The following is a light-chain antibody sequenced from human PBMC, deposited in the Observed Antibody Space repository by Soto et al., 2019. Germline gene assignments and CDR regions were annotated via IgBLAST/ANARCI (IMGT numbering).Light chain of an antibody. CDR2: KAS. CDR3: QQYNSYRT. J-gene: IGKJ1*01. V-gene: IGKV1-5*03. Sequence: DIQMTQSPSTLSASVGDRVTITCRASQSISIWLGWYQQKPGKAPKLLISKASSLESGVPSRFSGSGSGIEFTLTISSLQPDDFATYYCQQYNSYRTFGQGTKVKVK. CDR1: QSISIW.